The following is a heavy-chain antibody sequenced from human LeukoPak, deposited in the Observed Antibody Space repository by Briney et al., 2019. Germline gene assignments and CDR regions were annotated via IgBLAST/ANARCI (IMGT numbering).Heavy chain of an antibody. CDR3: VKDLYLRDFWGGYFDY. D-gene: IGHD3-3*01. V-gene: IGHV3-23*01. Sequence: GGSLRLSCAASGFTFSSYAMSWVRQAPGKGLEWVSAIRGSGGSTYYADSVKGRFTISRDNSKSTTYLQMISLRAEDTAVFYCVKDLYLRDFWGGYFDYWGQGIPVTVSS. J-gene: IGHJ4*02. CDR1: GFTFSSYA. CDR2: IRGSGGST.